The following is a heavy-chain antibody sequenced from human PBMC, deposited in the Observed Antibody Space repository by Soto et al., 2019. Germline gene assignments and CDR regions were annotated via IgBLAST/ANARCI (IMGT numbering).Heavy chain of an antibody. CDR1: GGSFSGYY. D-gene: IGHD3-10*01. CDR2: INHSGST. Sequence: PSETLSLTCAAYGGSFSGYYWNWIRQPLGKGLEWIGEINHSGSTNYNPSLKSRVTISVDTSKNQFSLKLSSVTAADTAVYYCARGRGVYYYYGLDVWGQGTTVTVSS. V-gene: IGHV4-34*01. CDR3: ARGRGVYYYYGLDV. J-gene: IGHJ6*02.